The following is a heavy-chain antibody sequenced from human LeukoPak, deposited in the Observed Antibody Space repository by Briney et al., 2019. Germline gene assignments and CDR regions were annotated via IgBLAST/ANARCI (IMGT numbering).Heavy chain of an antibody. J-gene: IGHJ4*02. CDR3: GSSEDGYIDY. CDR1: GFTFSSYA. V-gene: IGHV3-23*01. CDR2: ISGSGGST. D-gene: IGHD5-24*01. Sequence: GGSLRLSCAASGFTFSSYAMSWVRQAPGKGLEWVSAISGSGGSTYYADSVKGRFTISRDNAKNTVYLQMNNLRVEDTAVYYCGSSEDGYIDYWGQGTLVIVSS.